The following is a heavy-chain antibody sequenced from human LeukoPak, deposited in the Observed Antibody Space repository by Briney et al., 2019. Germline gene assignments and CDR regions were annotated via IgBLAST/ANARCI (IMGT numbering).Heavy chain of an antibody. CDR2: IYSSGST. D-gene: IGHD3-22*01. CDR3: AREVRSSGYSLDY. Sequence: AETLSLTCTVSGGSISSYYWSWIRQPAGKGLEWIGRIYSSGSTNYNPSLKSRVTMSVDTSKNQFSLKLRSVTAADTAVYYCAREVRSSGYSLDYWGQGTLVTVSS. V-gene: IGHV4-4*07. CDR1: GGSISSYY. J-gene: IGHJ4*02.